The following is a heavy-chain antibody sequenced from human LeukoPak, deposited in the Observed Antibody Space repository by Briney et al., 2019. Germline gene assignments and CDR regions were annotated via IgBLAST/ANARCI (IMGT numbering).Heavy chain of an antibody. D-gene: IGHD4/OR15-4a*01. CDR2: LYSGGNT. J-gene: IGHJ4*02. Sequence: GGSLRLSCAVSGFTVSSNYMSWVRQAPGKGLEWVSVLYSGGNTYYADSVKGRFTISRDNSKNTLYLQMNSLRAEDSAVYYCARDPGAFPYFFDYWGQGTLVTVSS. CDR3: ARDPGAFPYFFDY. V-gene: IGHV3-53*01. CDR1: GFTVSSNY.